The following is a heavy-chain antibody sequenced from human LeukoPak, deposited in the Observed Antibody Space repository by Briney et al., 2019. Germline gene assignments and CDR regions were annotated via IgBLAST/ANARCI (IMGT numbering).Heavy chain of an antibody. CDR2: IRTKSEGATT. Sequence: GGSLRLSCAASGFTVPDFWMIWVRQAPGRGLEWVGHIRTKSEGATTQYAAPVKGRFTVSRADSKNTVYLQMDSQQSDDTAVYYCVKRWFDPWGQGALVTVYS. J-gene: IGHJ5*02. CDR3: VKRWFDP. CDR1: GFTVPDFW. V-gene: IGHV3-15*01.